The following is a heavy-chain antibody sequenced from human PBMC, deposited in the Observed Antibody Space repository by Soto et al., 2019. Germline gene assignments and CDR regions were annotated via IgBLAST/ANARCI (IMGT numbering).Heavy chain of an antibody. Sequence: GGSLRLSCAASGFTFSSYGMHWVRQAPGKGLEWVAVISYDGSNKYYADSVKGRFTISRDNSKNTLYLQMNSLRAEDTAVYYCAKVAGSHDAFDFWGQGTMVTVSS. CDR2: ISYDGSNK. J-gene: IGHJ3*01. CDR3: AKVAGSHDAFDF. D-gene: IGHD6-19*01. CDR1: GFTFSSYG. V-gene: IGHV3-30*18.